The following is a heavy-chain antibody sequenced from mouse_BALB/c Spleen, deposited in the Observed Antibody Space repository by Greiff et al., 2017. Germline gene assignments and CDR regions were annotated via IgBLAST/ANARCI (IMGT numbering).Heavy chain of an antibody. CDR2: IWGDGST. D-gene: IGHD2-4*01. J-gene: IGHJ2*01. Sequence: VKLMESGPGLVQPSQSLSITCTVSGFSLTSYGVNWVRQPPGKGLEWLGMIWGDGSTDYNSALKSRLSISKDNSKSQVFLKMNSLQTDDTARYYCARDAGMITDYWGQGTTLTVSS. V-gene: IGHV2-6-7*01. CDR3: ARDAGMITDY. CDR1: GFSLTSYG.